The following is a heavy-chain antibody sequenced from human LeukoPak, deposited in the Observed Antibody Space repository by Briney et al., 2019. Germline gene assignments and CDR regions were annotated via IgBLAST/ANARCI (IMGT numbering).Heavy chain of an antibody. J-gene: IGHJ6*03. Sequence: GGSLRLSCAASGFTFSSYGMHWVRQAPGKGLEYVSAISSNGGSTYYANSVKGRFTISRDNSKNTLYLQMGSLRAEDTAVYYCARWVRVRRVYSYYYMDVWGKGTTVTVSS. CDR3: ARWVRVRRVYSYYYMDV. CDR2: ISSNGGST. V-gene: IGHV3-64*01. D-gene: IGHD3-10*01. CDR1: GFTFSSYG.